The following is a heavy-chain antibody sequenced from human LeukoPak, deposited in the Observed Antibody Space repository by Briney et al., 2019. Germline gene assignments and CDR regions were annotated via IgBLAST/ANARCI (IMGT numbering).Heavy chain of an antibody. D-gene: IGHD3-22*01. V-gene: IGHV3-33*01. Sequence: GRSLRLSCAAFGFTFSSYGMHWVRQAPGKGLEWVAVIWYDGSNKYYADAVKGRFTISRDNSKNTLYLQMNSLRAEDTAVYYCARETYYYDSSGYYYYYGMDVWGQGTTVTVSS. CDR2: IWYDGSNK. CDR1: GFTFSSYG. CDR3: ARETYYYDSSGYYYYYGMDV. J-gene: IGHJ6*02.